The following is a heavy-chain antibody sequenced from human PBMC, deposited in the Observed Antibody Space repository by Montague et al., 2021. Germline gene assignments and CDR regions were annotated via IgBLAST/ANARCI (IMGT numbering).Heavy chain of an antibody. CDR2: IYDSGTT. CDR3: ARRLGIRAPFDY. J-gene: IGHJ4*02. Sequence: SETLSLTCTVTGGSISEFYWSWIRQSPEKGLEWIGYIYDSGTTNYNPSLKSRVTISADTSMNQFSLNLRSVTAADTAVYFCARRLGIRAPFDYWGQGRLVTVSS. CDR1: GGSISEFY. V-gene: IGHV4-59*08. D-gene: IGHD7-27*01.